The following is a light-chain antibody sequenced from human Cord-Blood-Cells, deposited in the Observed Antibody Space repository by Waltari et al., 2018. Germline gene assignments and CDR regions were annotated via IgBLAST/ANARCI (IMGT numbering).Light chain of an antibody. CDR3: MQALQTPFT. CDR1: QSLLHSNGYNY. CDR2: LGS. J-gene: IGKJ3*01. Sequence: DIVMTQSPLSLPVTPGEPASISCRSSQSLLHSNGYNYLDWYLQKPGQSPQLLIYLGSNRASGVPDRFSGSGSGTDVTVKISRGEAEDVGVYYCMQALQTPFTFGPGTKVDIK. V-gene: IGKV2-28*01.